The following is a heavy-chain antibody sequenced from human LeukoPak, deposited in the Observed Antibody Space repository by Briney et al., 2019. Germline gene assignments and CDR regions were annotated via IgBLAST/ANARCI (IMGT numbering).Heavy chain of an antibody. CDR2: ISYDGSKK. J-gene: IGHJ4*02. D-gene: IGHD5-24*01. CDR1: GFTFSSYA. CDR3: ARNFRDGYNNSFDY. Sequence: GGSLRLSCAASGFTFSSYAMHWVRQAPGKGLEWVTIISYDGSKKYYADYVKGRFAISRDNSKNTLYLQMNSLRAEDTAVYYCARNFRDGYNNSFDYWGQGTLVTVSS. V-gene: IGHV3-30*09.